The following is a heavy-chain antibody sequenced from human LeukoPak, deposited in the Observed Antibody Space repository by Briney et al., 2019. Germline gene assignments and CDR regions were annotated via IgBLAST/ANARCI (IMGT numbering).Heavy chain of an antibody. CDR3: AKDPRLLWFGELWGYCDY. CDR1: GFTFSSYG. CDR2: ISYDGSNK. D-gene: IGHD3-10*01. J-gene: IGHJ4*02. V-gene: IGHV3-30*18. Sequence: GRSLRLSCAASGFTFSSYGMHWVRQAPGKGLEWVAVISYDGSNKYYADSVKGRFTISRDNSKNALYLQMNSLRAEDTAVYYCAKDPRLLWFGELWGYCDYWGQGTLVTVSS.